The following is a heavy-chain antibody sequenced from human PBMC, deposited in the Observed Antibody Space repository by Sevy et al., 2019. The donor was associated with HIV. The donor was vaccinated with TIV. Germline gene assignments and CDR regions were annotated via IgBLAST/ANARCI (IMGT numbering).Heavy chain of an antibody. Sequence: SGPTLVNPTQTLTLTCTFSGFSLSTSGVGVGWIRQPPGKALEWLALISWDDDKRYSPSLKSRLTITKDTSKNQVVLTMTNMDPVDTATYYCAHTELWFGARSYTFFDYWGQGTLVTVSS. CDR3: AHTELWFGARSYTFFDY. J-gene: IGHJ4*02. V-gene: IGHV2-5*02. CDR2: ISWDDDK. CDR1: GFSLSTSGVG. D-gene: IGHD3-10*01.